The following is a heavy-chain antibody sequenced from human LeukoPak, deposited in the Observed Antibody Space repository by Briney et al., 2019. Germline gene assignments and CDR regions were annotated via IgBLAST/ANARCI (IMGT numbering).Heavy chain of an antibody. CDR1: GFTFSSYE. J-gene: IGHJ6*02. V-gene: IGHV3-48*03. CDR2: IGSAGSSM. Sequence: GGSLRLSCAASGFTFSSYEMIWVRQAPGKGLEWVSYIGSAGSSMYYADSVKGRFTISRDNAKNSLYLQMNSLRAEDTAVYYCARRRGDVWGQGTTVTVSS. CDR3: ARRRGDV. D-gene: IGHD3-10*01.